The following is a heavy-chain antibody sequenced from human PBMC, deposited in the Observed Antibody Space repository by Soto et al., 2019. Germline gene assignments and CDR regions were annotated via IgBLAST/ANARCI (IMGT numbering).Heavy chain of an antibody. Sequence: VGSLRLSCAASGFTFATYPMSWVRQAPEMGLEWVSTIGSSGTAYYADSVKGRFTISRDNSKNTLYLQMNSLTAEDTALYHCAKRVSVTAAKYYFDYWGQGALVTVSS. V-gene: IGHV3-23*01. CDR2: IGSSGTA. D-gene: IGHD6-25*01. J-gene: IGHJ4*02. CDR1: GFTFATYP. CDR3: AKRVSVTAAKYYFDY.